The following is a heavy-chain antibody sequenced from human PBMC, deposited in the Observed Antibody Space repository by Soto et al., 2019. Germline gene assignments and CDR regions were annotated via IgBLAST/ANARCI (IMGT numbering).Heavy chain of an antibody. D-gene: IGHD3-3*01. J-gene: IGHJ4*02. CDR3: AKDALAYYDFWS. Sequence: LRLSCAASGLTFSSYAMSWVRQAPGKGLEWVSHISNSGRSTKYADSVKGRFTISRDNSKNTLYLQMNSLRAEDTAIYYCAKDALAYYDFWSWGQGTLVTV. CDR1: GLTFSSYA. CDR2: ISNSGRST. V-gene: IGHV3-23*01.